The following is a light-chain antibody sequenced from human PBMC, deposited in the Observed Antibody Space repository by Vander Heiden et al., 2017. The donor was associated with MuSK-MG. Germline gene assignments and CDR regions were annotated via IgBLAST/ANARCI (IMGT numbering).Light chain of an antibody. CDR3: CSYAGSSTVV. J-gene: IGLJ2*01. V-gene: IGLV2-23*02. CDR1: SRDVGRYNL. Sequence: QSALHQPASVSGSPGQSITMSCTGTSRDVGRYNLVSWYQQHPGKAPKLMIYEVSQRPSGVSDRFSGSTSGNTASLTISGLQAEDEADYYCCSYAGSSTVVFGGGTKLTVL. CDR2: EVS.